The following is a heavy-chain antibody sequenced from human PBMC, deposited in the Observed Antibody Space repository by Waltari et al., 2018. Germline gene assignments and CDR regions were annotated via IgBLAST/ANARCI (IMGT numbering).Heavy chain of an antibody. V-gene: IGHV4-34*01. CDR2: INHSGST. Sequence: QVQLQQWGAGLLKPSETLSLTCAVYGGSFSGYYWSWIRQSPGKGLEWIGEINHSGSTNYNPSLKGRVTISVDTSKNQFSLKVSSVTAADTAVYYCARQFSSGWYSEYWGQGTLVTVSS. J-gene: IGHJ4*02. CDR1: GGSFSGYY. CDR3: ARQFSSGWYSEY. D-gene: IGHD6-19*01.